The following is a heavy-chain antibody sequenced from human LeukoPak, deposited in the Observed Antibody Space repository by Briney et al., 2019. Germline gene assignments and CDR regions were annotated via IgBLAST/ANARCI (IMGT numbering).Heavy chain of an antibody. V-gene: IGHV5-51*01. CDR2: IYPNDSDT. Sequence: GESLKISCKGSGYNFTNYWIAWVRQMPGKGLEWMGIIYPNDSDTRYRPSFQGQVTISADKSINTAYLQWSSLKASDTAMYYCVLAGSGGYYFDYWGQGILVTVSS. D-gene: IGHD3-10*01. J-gene: IGHJ4*02. CDR3: VLAGSGGYYFDY. CDR1: GYNFTNYW.